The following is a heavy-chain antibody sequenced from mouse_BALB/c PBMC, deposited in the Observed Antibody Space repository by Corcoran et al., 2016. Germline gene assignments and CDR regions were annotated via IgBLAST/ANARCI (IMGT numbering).Heavy chain of an antibody. CDR2: ISCYNGAT. D-gene: IGHD2-1*01. CDR3: AREVLGGNYGDFDY. Sequence: LVKTGASVKISCKASGYSFTGYYMHCVKQSHGKSLEWIGYISCYNGATSYNQKFKGKATFTVDTSSSTAYMQFNSLTSEDSAVYYCAREVLGGNYGDFDYWGQGTTLTVSS. J-gene: IGHJ2*01. V-gene: IGHV1S34*01. CDR1: GYSFTGYY.